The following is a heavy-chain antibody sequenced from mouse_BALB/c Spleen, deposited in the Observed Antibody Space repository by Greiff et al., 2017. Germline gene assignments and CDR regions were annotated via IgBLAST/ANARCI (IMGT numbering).Heavy chain of an antibody. CDR3: VRGYGSSPYYFDY. Sequence: EVQGVESGGGLVQPKGSLKLSCAASGFTFNTYAMNWVRQAPGKGLEWVARIRSKSNNYATYYADSVKDRFTISRDDSQSMLYLQMNNLKTEDTAMYYCVRGYGSSPYYFDYWGQGTTLTVSS. J-gene: IGHJ2*01. D-gene: IGHD1-1*01. V-gene: IGHV10-1*02. CDR1: GFTFNTYA. CDR2: IRSKSNNYAT.